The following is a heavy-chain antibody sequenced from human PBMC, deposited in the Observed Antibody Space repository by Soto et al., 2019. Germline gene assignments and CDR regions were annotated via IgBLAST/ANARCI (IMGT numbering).Heavy chain of an antibody. CDR1: GDSVSSNSAA. V-gene: IGHV6-1*01. D-gene: IGHD3-16*01. CDR3: ARTGGATDS. J-gene: IGHJ4*02. CDR2: TYYRSKWYN. Sequence: SQTLSLTCDISGDSVSSNSAAWNWIRQSPSRGFEWLGRTYYRSKWYNEYAVSVKGRISINSDTSKNHFSLQLNSVTPEDTAVYYCARTGGATDSWGQGTLVTV.